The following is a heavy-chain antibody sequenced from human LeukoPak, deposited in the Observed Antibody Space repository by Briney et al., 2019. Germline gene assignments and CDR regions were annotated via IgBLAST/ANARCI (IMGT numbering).Heavy chain of an antibody. CDR3: ARGLRGWLDAFDI. J-gene: IGHJ3*02. D-gene: IGHD6-19*01. CDR1: GGSISSGDYY. V-gene: IGHV4-30-4*01. Sequence: SQTLSLTCTVSGGSISSGDYYWRWIRQPPGKGLEWIGYIYYSGSTNNNPSLKSRVTISVHTSKNQFSLKLSSVTAADTAVYYCARGLRGWLDAFDIWGQGTMVTVSS. CDR2: IYYSGST.